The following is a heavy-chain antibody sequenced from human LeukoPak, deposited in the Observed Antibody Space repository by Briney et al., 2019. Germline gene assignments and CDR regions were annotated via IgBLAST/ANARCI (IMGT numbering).Heavy chain of an antibody. CDR3: ATLNYYDSSGYYPRPHFDY. Sequence: PSETLSLTCTVSGGSISSYYWSWIRQPPGKGLEWIGYIYYSGSTNYNPSLKSRVTISVDTSKNQFSLKLSSVTAADTAVYYWATLNYYDSSGYYPRPHFDYWGQGTLVTVSS. CDR2: IYYSGST. CDR1: GGSISSYY. J-gene: IGHJ4*02. D-gene: IGHD3-22*01. V-gene: IGHV4-59*01.